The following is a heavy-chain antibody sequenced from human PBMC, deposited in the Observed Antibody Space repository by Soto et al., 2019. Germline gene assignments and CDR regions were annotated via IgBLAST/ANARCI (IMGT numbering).Heavy chain of an antibody. D-gene: IGHD4-17*01. CDR3: ASPGGYGDYLSY. CDR1: GGTFNSFA. J-gene: IGHJ4*02. Sequence: QVQLVQSGAEVKKPGSSVKVSCKASGGTFNSFAISWVRQAPGQGLEWMGAIMPVFGTATYAQRFQGRVTITADKSTNTAYMELRSLRSEDTAVYYCASPGGYGDYLSYWGQGTLVTVSS. V-gene: IGHV1-69*06. CDR2: IMPVFGTA.